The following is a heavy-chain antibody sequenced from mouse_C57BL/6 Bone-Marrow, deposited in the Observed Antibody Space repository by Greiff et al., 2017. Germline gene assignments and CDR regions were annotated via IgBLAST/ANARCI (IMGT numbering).Heavy chain of an antibody. CDR3: AIRTSTTVVAHWYFDV. V-gene: IGHV1-58*01. CDR2: IYIGNGYT. CDR1: GYTFTSYG. D-gene: IGHD1-1*01. J-gene: IGHJ1*03. Sequence: VQLQQSGAELVRPGSSVKMSCKTSGYTFTSYGINWVKQRPGQGLEWSGYIYIGNGYTEYNEKFKGKDTLTSDTSSSTAYMQLSSLTSEDSAIXFCAIRTSTTVVAHWYFDVWGTGTTVTVSS.